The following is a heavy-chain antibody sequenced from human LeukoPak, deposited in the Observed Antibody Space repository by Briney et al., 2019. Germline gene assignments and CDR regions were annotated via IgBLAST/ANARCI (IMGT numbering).Heavy chain of an antibody. CDR2: INQDGSEK. CDR3: ARDDSTGYHYFDY. Sequence: GGSLRLSCAASGFTFSSYWMSLVRQAPGKGLERVANINQDGSEKYYVDSVKGRFTVSRDNAKKSLYLQMNSLRVEDTAVYYCARDDSTGYHYFDYWGQGTLLTVSS. CDR1: GFTFSSYW. D-gene: IGHD3-22*01. V-gene: IGHV3-7*01. J-gene: IGHJ4*02.